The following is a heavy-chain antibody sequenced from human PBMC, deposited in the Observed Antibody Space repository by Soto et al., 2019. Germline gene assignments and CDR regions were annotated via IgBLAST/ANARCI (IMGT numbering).Heavy chain of an antibody. V-gene: IGHV4-59*01. D-gene: IGHD1-26*01. CDR3: ARMGVVGATTFDY. CDR1: GGSISSYY. Sequence: PSGTLSLTCTVSGGSISSYYWSWIRQPPGKGLEWIGYIYYSGSTNYNPSLKSRVTISVDTSKNQFSLKLSSVTAADTALYYCARMGVVGATTFDYWGQGTLVTVSS. CDR2: IYYSGST. J-gene: IGHJ4*02.